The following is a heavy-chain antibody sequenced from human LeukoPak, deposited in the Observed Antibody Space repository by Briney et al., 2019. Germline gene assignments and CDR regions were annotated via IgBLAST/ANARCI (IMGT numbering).Heavy chain of an antibody. CDR3: TDPPTSL. Sequence: PGESLRLSCAASGFNFTNAWVSWGRRAPGKGLEWLVRIKSKADGGTTLHATSAEDRFAITRDDSINTLYLQMNSLTIEDTAVYYCTDPPTSLWGQGILVTVSS. D-gene: IGHD1-1*01. V-gene: IGHV3-15*01. CDR1: GFNFTNAW. J-gene: IGHJ4*02. CDR2: IKSKADGGTT.